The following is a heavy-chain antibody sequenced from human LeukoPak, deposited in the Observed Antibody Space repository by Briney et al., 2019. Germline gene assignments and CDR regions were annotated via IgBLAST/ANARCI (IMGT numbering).Heavy chain of an antibody. D-gene: IGHD3-22*01. CDR2: ISGSGGST. CDR3: ARYFDSSGYRPFDY. Sequence: GSLRLSCAASGFTFSTNAMSWVRQAPGKGLEWVSAISGSGGSTYYADSVKGRFTISRDNSKNTLYLQMNSLGAEDTAVYYCARYFDSSGYRPFDYWGQGTLVTVSS. V-gene: IGHV3-23*01. CDR1: GFTFSTNA. J-gene: IGHJ4*02.